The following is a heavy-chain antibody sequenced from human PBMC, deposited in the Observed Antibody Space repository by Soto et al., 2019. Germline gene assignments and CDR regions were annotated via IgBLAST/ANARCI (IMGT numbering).Heavy chain of an antibody. D-gene: IGHD6-13*01. Sequence: GGSLRLSCAASGFTFDDYAMHWVRQAPGKGLEWVSGISWNSGSIGYADSVKGRFTISRDNAKNSLYLQMNSLRAEDTALYYCAKDMAAAGTLGLDYWGQGTLVTVSS. V-gene: IGHV3-9*01. CDR2: ISWNSGSI. CDR1: GFTFDDYA. J-gene: IGHJ4*02. CDR3: AKDMAAAGTLGLDY.